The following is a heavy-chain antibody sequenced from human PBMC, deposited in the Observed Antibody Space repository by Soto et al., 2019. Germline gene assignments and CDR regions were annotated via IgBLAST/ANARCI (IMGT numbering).Heavy chain of an antibody. CDR1: GFTFSNYA. Sequence: PGGSLRLSCAASGFTFSNYAMSWARQAPGKGLEWVSAISGSGGSTYYADSVKGRFTISRDNSKNTLYLQMNSLRAEDTAVYYCAKDYDYGDYVPFDYWGQGTLVTVSS. D-gene: IGHD4-17*01. J-gene: IGHJ4*02. CDR3: AKDYDYGDYVPFDY. CDR2: ISGSGGST. V-gene: IGHV3-23*01.